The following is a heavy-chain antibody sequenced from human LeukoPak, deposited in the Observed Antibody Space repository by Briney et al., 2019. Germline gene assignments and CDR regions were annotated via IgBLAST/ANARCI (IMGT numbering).Heavy chain of an antibody. Sequence: ASVRVSCKASGYTFTSYDINWVRQATGQGLEWMGWMSLDSGYTGYAQTFQGRVTLTRNTSVSTAFMELSSLRSEDTALYYCEIYTGYDSFWGQGTLVTVSS. CDR3: EIYTGYDSF. V-gene: IGHV1-8*01. D-gene: IGHD5-12*01. CDR2: MSLDSGYT. J-gene: IGHJ4*02. CDR1: GYTFTSYD.